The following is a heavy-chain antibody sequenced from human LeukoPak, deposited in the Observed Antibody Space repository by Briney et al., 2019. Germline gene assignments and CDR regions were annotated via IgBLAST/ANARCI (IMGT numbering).Heavy chain of an antibody. CDR2: ISGSGGST. V-gene: IGHV3-23*01. J-gene: IGHJ4*02. Sequence: GGSLRLSCAASGFTFSSYAMSWVRQAPGKGLEWVSAISGSGGSTYYAYSVKGRFTISRDNSKNTLYLQMNSLRAEDTAVYYCAKSVGAAGGYFDYWGQGTLVTVSS. D-gene: IGHD3-16*01. CDR3: AKSVGAAGGYFDY. CDR1: GFTFSSYA.